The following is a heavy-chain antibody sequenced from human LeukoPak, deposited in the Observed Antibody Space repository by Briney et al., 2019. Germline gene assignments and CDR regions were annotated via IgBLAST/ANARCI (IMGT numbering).Heavy chain of an antibody. CDR3: AAGGDSDLVFDY. Sequence: PSETLSLTCGVSGGSIGSGGYSWSWIRQPPGEGLEGIGYIYHSGSTYYNPSLKSRVTISVDRSKNQFSLKLNSVTAADTAVYYCAAGGDSDLVFDYWGQGTLVTVSS. V-gene: IGHV4-30-2*01. CDR1: GGSIGSGGYS. J-gene: IGHJ4*02. CDR2: IYHSGST. D-gene: IGHD4-17*01.